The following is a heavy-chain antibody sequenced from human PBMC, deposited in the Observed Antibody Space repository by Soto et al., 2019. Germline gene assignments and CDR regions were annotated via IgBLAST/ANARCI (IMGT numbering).Heavy chain of an antibody. J-gene: IGHJ6*02. CDR1: GFTVSSNF. V-gene: IGHV3-53*01. CDR3: TRGAGNSWVYEYGMDV. Sequence: EVQLVESGGGLIQPGGSLRLSCAASGFTVSSNFMTWVRQAPGKGLEWVSNIHRGGTTYYADAVRGRFSVSRDNSKNALFLQMNSLRAEDTAVYFCTRGAGNSWVYEYGMDVWGQGTAVTVSS. CDR2: IHRGGTT. D-gene: IGHD6-13*01.